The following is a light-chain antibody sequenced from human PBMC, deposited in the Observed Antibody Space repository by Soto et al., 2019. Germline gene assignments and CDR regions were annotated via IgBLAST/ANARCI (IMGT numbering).Light chain of an antibody. CDR2: DVS. J-gene: IGLJ3*02. CDR3: SSFTDTGTVM. Sequence: QSVLTQPASVSGSPGQSFTISCTGTSRDVGAYHSVSWYQQHPGKASKLIIFDVSNRPSGVSNRFSGSKSGNTASLTISGLQAEDEADYYCSSFTDTGTVMFGGGTKLTVL. V-gene: IGLV2-14*03. CDR1: SRDVGAYHS.